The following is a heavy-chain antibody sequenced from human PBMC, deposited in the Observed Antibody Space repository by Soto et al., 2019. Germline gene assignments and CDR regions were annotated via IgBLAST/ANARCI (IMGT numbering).Heavy chain of an antibody. V-gene: IGHV3-23*01. Sequence: GGSLRLSCAASGFTFSNYGMNWVRQAPGKGLEWVSAISAGGVSTYYADSVKGRFTVSRDNSKNTLYLQMTSLRAEDTAVYYCAKRYDTQDWGQGTLVTVSS. D-gene: IGHD5-12*01. CDR3: AKRYDTQD. CDR2: ISAGGVST. J-gene: IGHJ4*02. CDR1: GFTFSNYG.